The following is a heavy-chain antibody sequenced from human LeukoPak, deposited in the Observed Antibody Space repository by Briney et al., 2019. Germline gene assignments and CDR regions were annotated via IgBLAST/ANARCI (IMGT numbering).Heavy chain of an antibody. D-gene: IGHD3-22*01. CDR1: GSCFTSYW. J-gene: IGHJ4*02. V-gene: IGHV5-51*01. Sequence: GASLEISCKGSGSCFTSYWIGWGRPMRGKGLEWRGIIYPGDSETSYSPSFQGQVTISADKSISTAYLQWSSLKASDTAMYYCAGQRYDSSGYYIAPRWYFDYWGQGTLVTVSS. CDR3: AGQRYDSSGYYIAPRWYFDY. CDR2: IYPGDSET.